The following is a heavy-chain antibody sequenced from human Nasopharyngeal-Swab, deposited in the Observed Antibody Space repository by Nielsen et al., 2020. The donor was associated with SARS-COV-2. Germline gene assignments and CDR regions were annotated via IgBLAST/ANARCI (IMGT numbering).Heavy chain of an antibody. Sequence: GESLKISCATSGFTLSTYDMHWVRQAPGEGLEWVAAIWSDGINKRYADSVRGRFTISRDTSNNALNLPMNSLRAEDTALYYCVRKRSPTSGVAGDGGFEDWGQGTRVTVSS. CDR3: VRKRSPTSGVAGDGGFED. CDR2: IWSDGINK. J-gene: IGHJ4*02. V-gene: IGHV3-33*01. CDR1: GFTLSTYD. D-gene: IGHD6-19*01.